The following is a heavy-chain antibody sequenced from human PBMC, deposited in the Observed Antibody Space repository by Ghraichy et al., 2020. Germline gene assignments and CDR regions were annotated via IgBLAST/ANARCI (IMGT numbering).Heavy chain of an antibody. D-gene: IGHD2-21*02. J-gene: IGHJ5*02. CDR3: AGEKVVGVTWFDP. Sequence: ASVKVSCKASGYSFTDYYIHWVRQAPGQGLEWMERLNPSNGGTYYAKSFQGRVTVTRDTSINTAYMELSRLTYDDTATYYCAGEKVVGVTWFDPWGQGTLVIVSS. CDR1: GYSFTDYY. CDR2: LNPSNGGT. V-gene: IGHV1-2*06.